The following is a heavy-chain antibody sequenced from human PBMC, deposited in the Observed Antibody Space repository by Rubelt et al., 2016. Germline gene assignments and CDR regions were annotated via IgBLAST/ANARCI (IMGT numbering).Heavy chain of an antibody. CDR1: GFTFSTYA. CDR3: ARYCSGGGCYRVSGDP. D-gene: IGHD2-15*01. J-gene: IGHJ5*02. V-gene: IGHV3-48*04. CDR2: ISSSSSTI. Sequence: EVQLVESGGGLVQPGGSLRLSCAASGFTFSTYAMSWVRQAPGKGMEWVSYISSSSSTIYYADSVKGRFAISRDNAKNSLYLQMNSLRAEDTAVYYCARYCSGGGCYRVSGDPWGQGTLVTVSS.